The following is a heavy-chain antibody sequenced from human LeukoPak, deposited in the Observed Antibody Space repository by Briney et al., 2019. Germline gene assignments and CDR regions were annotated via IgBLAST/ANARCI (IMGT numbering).Heavy chain of an antibody. CDR2: TYYRSKWYN. V-gene: IGHV6-1*01. D-gene: IGHD6-13*01. Sequence: SQTLSLTCAISGDSVSSNSAAWNWIRQSPSRGLEWLGRTYYRSKWYNDYAVSVKSRITINPDTSKNQFSLQLNSVTPEDTAVYYCARAKKILSSSWYVATPQTFNWFDPWGQGTLVTVSS. CDR1: GDSVSSNSAA. J-gene: IGHJ5*02. CDR3: ARAKKILSSSWYVATPQTFNWFDP.